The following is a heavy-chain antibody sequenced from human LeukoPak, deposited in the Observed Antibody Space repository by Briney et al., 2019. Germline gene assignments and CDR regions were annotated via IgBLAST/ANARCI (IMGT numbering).Heavy chain of an antibody. V-gene: IGHV3-23*01. Sequence: GGSLRLSCAASGFTFSSYGMSWVRQAPGKGLEWVSAISGSGGSTYYADSVKGRFTVSRDNSKNTLYLQMNSLRAEDTAVYYCAKGGSRFGELLSYFDYWGQGTLVTVSS. J-gene: IGHJ4*02. CDR1: GFTFSSYG. CDR3: AKGGSRFGELLSYFDY. CDR2: ISGSGGST. D-gene: IGHD3-10*01.